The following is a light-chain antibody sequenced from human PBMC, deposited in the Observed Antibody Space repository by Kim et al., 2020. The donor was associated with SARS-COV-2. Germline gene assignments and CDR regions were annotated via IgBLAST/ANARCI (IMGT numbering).Light chain of an antibody. CDR3: QQYGSSPLT. CDR2: GAA. Sequence: LSPGDRAALSCRASHSVSSSYVAWYQQKPGQAPRLLIYGAASRATGIPDRFSGSGSRTDFTLTISRLEPEDVAVYYCQQYGSSPLTFGGGTKVEI. V-gene: IGKV3-20*01. CDR1: HSVSSSY. J-gene: IGKJ4*01.